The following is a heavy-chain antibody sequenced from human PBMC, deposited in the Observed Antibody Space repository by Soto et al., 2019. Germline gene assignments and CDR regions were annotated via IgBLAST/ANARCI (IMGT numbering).Heavy chain of an antibody. D-gene: IGHD3-9*01. V-gene: IGHV1-69*13. Sequence: ASVKVSCKASGGTFSSYAISWVRQAPGQGLEWMGGIIPIFGTANYAQKFQGRVTITADESTSTAYMELSSLRSEDTAVYYCARGRYDILTGNLVDYWGQETLVTVSS. J-gene: IGHJ4*02. CDR1: GGTFSSYA. CDR2: IIPIFGTA. CDR3: ARGRYDILTGNLVDY.